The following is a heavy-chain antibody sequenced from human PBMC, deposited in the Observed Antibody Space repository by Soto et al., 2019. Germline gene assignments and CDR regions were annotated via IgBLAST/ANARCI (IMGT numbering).Heavy chain of an antibody. CDR1: GFTFSTYS. CDR3: SRVRARLLLGPIVS. D-gene: IGHD3-10*01. Sequence: EVQLVESGGGLVKPGGSLRLSCGVSGFTFSTYSMNWVRKAPGKGREWVSCISSSSSITHYADSVKGRFTISRDNANNPLFRQMNSLRAEGKAVYYCSRVRARLLLGPIVSWRQGTRVTVSA. J-gene: IGHJ4*02. CDR2: ISSSSSIT. V-gene: IGHV3-21*02.